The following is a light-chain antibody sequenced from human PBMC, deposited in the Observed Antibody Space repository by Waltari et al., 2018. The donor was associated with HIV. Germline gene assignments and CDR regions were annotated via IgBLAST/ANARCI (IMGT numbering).Light chain of an antibody. CDR2: EVT. V-gene: IGLV2-8*01. J-gene: IGLJ2*01. CDR1: NSDIGTYDY. Sequence: QSALTQPPSASGSPGQSVTLSCTGTNSDIGTYDYVSWYQQPPGKAPKLVISEVTKRPSGVADRSSGSKSGNTAFLTVSGLQAEDEADYYGSSFANRDGFYVLFGGGTRLTVL. CDR3: SSFANRDGFYVL.